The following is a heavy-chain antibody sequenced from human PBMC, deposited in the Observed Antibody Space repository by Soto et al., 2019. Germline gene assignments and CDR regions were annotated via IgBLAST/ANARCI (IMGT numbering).Heavy chain of an antibody. J-gene: IGHJ4*02. V-gene: IGHV3-30*18. CDR2: ISYDGSSK. CDR1: GFTFSSYG. D-gene: IGHD6-13*01. CDR3: AKAESRIAAGGVDY. Sequence: QVQLVESGGGVVQPGRSLRLSCAASGFTFSSYGMHWVRQAPGKGLEWVAVISYDGSSKYYADSVKGRFTISRDNSKITLYLQMSGLRAEDTAVYYCAKAESRIAAGGVDYWGQGTLVIVSS.